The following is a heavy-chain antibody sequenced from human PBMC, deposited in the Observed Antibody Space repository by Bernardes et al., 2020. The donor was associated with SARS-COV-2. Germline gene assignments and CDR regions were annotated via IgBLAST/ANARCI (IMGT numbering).Heavy chain of an antibody. Sequence: GGSLRLSCAASGFTFDDYGMSWVRQAPGKGLEWVSGINWNGGSTGYADSVKGRFTISRDNAKNSLYLQMNSLRAEDTALYHCVTTVTTWSNWFDPWGQGTLVTVSS. D-gene: IGHD4-17*01. J-gene: IGHJ5*02. CDR2: INWNGGST. CDR3: VTTVTTWSNWFDP. CDR1: GFTFDDYG. V-gene: IGHV3-20*01.